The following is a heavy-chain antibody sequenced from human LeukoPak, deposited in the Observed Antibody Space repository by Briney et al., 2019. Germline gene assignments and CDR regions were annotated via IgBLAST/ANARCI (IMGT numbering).Heavy chain of an antibody. CDR3: ARVQDSSSWYWFDP. D-gene: IGHD6-13*01. J-gene: IGHJ5*02. V-gene: IGHV4-59*08. CDR1: GGSITGYY. Sequence: SETLSLTCAVSGGSITGYYWSWIRQPPGKGLEWIGYTSYSGSTNYNPSLKSRVTISVDTSKNQFSLKLSSVTAADTAVYYCARVQDSSSWYWFDPWGQGTLVTVSS. CDR2: TSYSGST.